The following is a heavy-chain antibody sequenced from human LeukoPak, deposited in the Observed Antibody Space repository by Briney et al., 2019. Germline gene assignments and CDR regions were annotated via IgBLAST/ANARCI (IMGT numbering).Heavy chain of an antibody. CDR1: GDSITSYY. Sequence: SETLSLTCSVSGDSITSYYWSWIRQPPGRGLEWIGYVFHSGVTNYNPSLKSRVTLSLDTSKNQFSLKLKSVTAADTAVYFRATRADWFDPWGQGTLVTVSS. CDR3: ATRADWFDP. V-gene: IGHV4-59*12. J-gene: IGHJ5*02. CDR2: VFHSGVT.